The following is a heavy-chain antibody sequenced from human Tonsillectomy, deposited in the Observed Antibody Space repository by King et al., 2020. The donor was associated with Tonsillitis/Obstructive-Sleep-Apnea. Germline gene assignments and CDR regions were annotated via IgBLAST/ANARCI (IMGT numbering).Heavy chain of an antibody. CDR2: INTNTGNQ. CDR3: VRAGHCSSASCPFDY. Sequence: VQLVESGSELKKPGASVKVSCMASGYTFTSYAMNWVRQPPGQGLEWMGWINTNTGNQTIAQGFTGRVVFSLATTVSTAYLQINTLVAEDTAVYFCVRAGHCSSASCPFDYWGQGNLVTVSS. V-gene: IGHV7-4-1*02. J-gene: IGHJ4*02. D-gene: IGHD2-2*01. CDR1: GYTFTSYA.